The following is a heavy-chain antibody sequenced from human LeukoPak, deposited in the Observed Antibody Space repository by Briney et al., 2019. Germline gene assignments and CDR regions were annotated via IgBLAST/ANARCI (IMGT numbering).Heavy chain of an antibody. CDR2: MNPTSGNT. CDR1: GYTFTSNG. CDR3: ATRTIFGVDAFDI. V-gene: IGHV1-8*03. Sequence: GASAKVSCKASGYTFTSNGISWVRQPTGQGREWMGWMNPTSGNTGNAQKSQGRVTITRNTYISTASMELSRLRSEDTAVYYCATRTIFGVDAFDIWGQGTMVTVSS. D-gene: IGHD3-3*01. J-gene: IGHJ3*02.